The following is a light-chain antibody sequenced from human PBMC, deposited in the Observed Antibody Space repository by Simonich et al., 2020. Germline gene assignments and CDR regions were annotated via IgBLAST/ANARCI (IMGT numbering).Light chain of an antibody. V-gene: IGLV1-44*01. CDR1: SSNIGSNT. J-gene: IGLJ3*02. CDR3: AAWDDSLNGWV. CDR2: SNN. Sequence: QSVLTQPPSASGTPGQRVTISCSESSSNIGSNTVNWYQPLPGTAPKLLRYSNNQRPSGVPDRFSGSKSGTSASLAISGLQSEDEADYYCAAWDDSLNGWVFGGGTKLTVL.